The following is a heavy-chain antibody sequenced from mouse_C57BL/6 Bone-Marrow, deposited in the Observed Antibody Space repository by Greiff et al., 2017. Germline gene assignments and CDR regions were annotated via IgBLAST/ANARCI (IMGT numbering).Heavy chain of an antibody. CDR1: GYTFTNYW. J-gene: IGHJ2*01. D-gene: IGHD2-12*01. CDR2: IYPGGGYT. V-gene: IGHV1-63*01. CDR3: ARYRLNYFDY. Sequence: QVQLQQSGAELVRPGTSVKMSCKASGYTFTNYWIGWAKQRPGHGLEWIGDIYPGGGYTNYNEKFKGKATLTADKSSSTAYMQISSLTSEDSAIYYCARYRLNYFDYWGQGTTLTVSS.